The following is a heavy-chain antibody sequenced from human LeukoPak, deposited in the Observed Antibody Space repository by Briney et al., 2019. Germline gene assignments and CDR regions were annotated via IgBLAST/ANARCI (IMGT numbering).Heavy chain of an antibody. CDR3: ARGSKVVVASSAFDI. Sequence: SETLSLTCAVYGGSFSGYYWSWIRQPPGKGLEWIGEINHSGSTNYNPSLKSRATISVDTSKNQFSLKLSSVTAADTAVYYCARGSKVVVASSAFDIWGQGTMVTVSS. V-gene: IGHV4-34*01. J-gene: IGHJ3*02. CDR2: INHSGST. D-gene: IGHD2-15*01. CDR1: GGSFSGYY.